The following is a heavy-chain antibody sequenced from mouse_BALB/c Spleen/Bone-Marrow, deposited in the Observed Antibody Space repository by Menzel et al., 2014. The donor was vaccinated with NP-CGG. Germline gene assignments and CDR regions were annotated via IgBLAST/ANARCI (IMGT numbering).Heavy chain of an antibody. CDR1: GFNIKDTY. CDR2: IDPANGNT. D-gene: IGHD4-1*01. J-gene: IGHJ4*01. CDR3: ARWEYYAMDY. Sequence: VHVKQSGAELVKPGASVKLSCTASGFNIKDTYMHWVKQRPEQGLEWIGRIDPANGNTKYDPKFQGKATITADTSSNTAYLQLSSLTSEDTAAYYCARWEYYAMDYWGQGTSVTVSS. V-gene: IGHV14-3*02.